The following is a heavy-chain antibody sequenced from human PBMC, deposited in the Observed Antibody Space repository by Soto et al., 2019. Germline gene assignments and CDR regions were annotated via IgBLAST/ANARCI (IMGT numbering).Heavy chain of an antibody. D-gene: IGHD6-19*01. CDR2: IFSNDGK. CDR1: GFSLSNARMG. J-gene: IGHJ4*02. V-gene: IGHV2-26*01. CDR3: ARIVYASSGWYVFDY. Sequence: QVTLKESGPVLVKPTETLTLTCTVSGFSLSNARMGVSWIRQPPVKALEGLAYIFSNDGKSYSTSLKSRLTISNDTSKSQVVLTRTNMDPVDTATYYCARIVYASSGWYVFDYWGQGTLVTVSS.